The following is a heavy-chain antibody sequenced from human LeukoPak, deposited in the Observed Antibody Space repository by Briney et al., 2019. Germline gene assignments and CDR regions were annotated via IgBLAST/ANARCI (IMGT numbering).Heavy chain of an antibody. V-gene: IGHV3-7*01. D-gene: IGHD3-10*01. J-gene: IGHJ4*02. CDR2: IKQDGSEK. CDR3: ARDRVLYYYGSGSHYFDY. Sequence: GGSLRLSCAASGFTFSSYWMSWVRQAPGKGLEWVANIKQDGSEKYYVDSVKGRFTISRDNAKNSLYLQMNSLRAEDTAVYYCARDRVLYYYGSGSHYFDYWGQGTVVTVSS. CDR1: GFTFSSYW.